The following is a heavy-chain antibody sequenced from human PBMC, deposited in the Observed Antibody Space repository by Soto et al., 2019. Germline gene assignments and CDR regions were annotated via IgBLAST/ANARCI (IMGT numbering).Heavy chain of an antibody. Sequence: PSETMSLTCTVSGASITTYYWSWFRQPPGQGLESLGYIYHTGVTNSNPSLRGRLSISIDTAKNQFSLKLSSVTSADTAIYYCARTARVPDFWGPGTLVTVSS. CDR1: GASITTYY. D-gene: IGHD2-2*01. V-gene: IGHV4-59*01. CDR2: IYHTGVT. CDR3: ARTARVPDF. J-gene: IGHJ4*02.